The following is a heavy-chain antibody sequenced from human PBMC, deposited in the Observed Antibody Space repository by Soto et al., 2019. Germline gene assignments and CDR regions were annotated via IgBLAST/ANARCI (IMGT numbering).Heavy chain of an antibody. CDR3: TRHALQYCGGDCYLLPYFDL. Sequence: EVQLVESGGGLVQPGGSLKLSCAASGFTFSGSAMHWVRQASGKGLEWVGRIRSKANSYATAYAASVKGRFTISRDDSTNTAYLQMNRLKTEDTAVYYCTRHALQYCGGDCYLLPYFDLWGRGTLVTVSS. CDR2: IRSKANSYAT. V-gene: IGHV3-73*02. CDR1: GFTFSGSA. J-gene: IGHJ2*01. D-gene: IGHD2-21*01.